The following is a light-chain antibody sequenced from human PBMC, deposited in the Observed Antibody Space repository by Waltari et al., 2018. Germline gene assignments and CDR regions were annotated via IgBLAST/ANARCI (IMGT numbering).Light chain of an antibody. J-gene: IGLJ2*01. Sequence: QSALTQPASVSGSPGQSITIPCPGTSSDVGGYNYVSWYQQTPAKAPKLMTYEHSNRPSGVSNRFSGSKSGNTASLTISGLQAEDEADYYCSSYTSSSTLVFGGGTKLTVL. CDR3: SSYTSSSTLV. CDR2: EHS. CDR1: SSDVGGYNY. V-gene: IGLV2-14*01.